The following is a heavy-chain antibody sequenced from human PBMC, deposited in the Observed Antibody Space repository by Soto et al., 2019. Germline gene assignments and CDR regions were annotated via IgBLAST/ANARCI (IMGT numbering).Heavy chain of an antibody. V-gene: IGHV1-3*01. D-gene: IGHD3-22*01. J-gene: IGHJ4*02. CDR3: ARPKDYDDCLDY. CDR1: GYTFTRHN. Sequence: QVQLVQSGAAVKKPGASVKVSCKASGYTFTRHNMHWVRQAPGQRLEWMGWINAGNGNTKYSQKFQGRVTITRDTSANTGYVELSSLISEDTAVYYCARPKDYDDCLDYWGQGTLVTVSS. CDR2: INAGNGNT.